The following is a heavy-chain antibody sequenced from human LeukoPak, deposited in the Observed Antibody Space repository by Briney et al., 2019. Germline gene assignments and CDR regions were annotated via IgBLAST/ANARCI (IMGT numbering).Heavy chain of an antibody. V-gene: IGHV3-13*01. Sequence: GGSLRLSCAASGFTLSSYAMHWVRHPAGKGLEWVSAIGTAGDTFYPGSVKGRFTISRENAKKSLFLQMNSLRAEDTAVYYYARQNTPHGNFDYWGQGTLVTVSS. CDR1: GFTLSSYA. CDR2: IGTAGDT. CDR3: ARQNTPHGNFDY. D-gene: IGHD1-26*01. J-gene: IGHJ4*02.